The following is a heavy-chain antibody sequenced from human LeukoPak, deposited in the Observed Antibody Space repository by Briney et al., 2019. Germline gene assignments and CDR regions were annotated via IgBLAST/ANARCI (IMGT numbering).Heavy chain of an antibody. V-gene: IGHV1-2*02. CDR3: ARDMRCSGGSCYVLWFDP. Sequence: ASVKVSCKASGYTFTGYYMHWVRQAPGQGLEWMGWINPNSGGTNYAQKFQGRVTMTRATSISTAYMELSRLRSDDTAVYYCARDMRCSGGSCYVLWFDPWGQGTLVTVSS. CDR2: INPNSGGT. D-gene: IGHD2-15*01. CDR1: GYTFTGYY. J-gene: IGHJ5*02.